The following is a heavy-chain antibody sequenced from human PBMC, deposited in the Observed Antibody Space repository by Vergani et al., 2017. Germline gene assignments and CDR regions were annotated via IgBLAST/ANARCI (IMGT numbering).Heavy chain of an antibody. CDR3: ARDVGIVVDRLDY. CDR2: ISYDGSNK. D-gene: IGHD3-22*01. V-gene: IGHV3-30*01. J-gene: IGHJ4*02. Sequence: QVQLVESGGGVVQPGRSLRLSCAASGFTFSSYAMHWVRQAPGKGLGWVAVISYDGSNKYYADSVKGRFTISRDNSKNTLYLQMNSLRAEDTAVYYCARDVGIVVDRLDYWGQGTLVTVSS. CDR1: GFTFSSYA.